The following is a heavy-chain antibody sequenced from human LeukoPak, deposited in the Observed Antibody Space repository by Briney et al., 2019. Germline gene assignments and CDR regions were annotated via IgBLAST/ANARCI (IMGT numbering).Heavy chain of an antibody. D-gene: IGHD4-11*01. J-gene: IGHJ4*02. V-gene: IGHV3-11*01. CDR3: ARPQPLTTVPH. Sequence: PGGPLRLSCAASGFTFSDYYMSWLRQAPREGREWGSYISSCGTNIYYAHSVKGRLTISRDNAKNSLYLQMNRLRAEDTAVYFCARPQPLTTVPHWGQGTLVTVSS. CDR1: GFTFSDYY. CDR2: ISSCGTNI.